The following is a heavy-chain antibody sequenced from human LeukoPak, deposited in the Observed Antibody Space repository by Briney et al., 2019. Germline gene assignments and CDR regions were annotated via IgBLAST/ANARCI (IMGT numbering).Heavy chain of an antibody. J-gene: IGHJ6*03. D-gene: IGHD6-19*01. CDR1: GYTFSNYG. CDR2: ISSYNDNT. CDR3: AREGPVISSGWYYYYYMDV. Sequence: ASVKVSCKASGYTFSNYGISWVRQAPGQGLEWMGWISSYNDNTNYAQKLQGRVTMTTDTSTSTAYMELSSLRSEDTAVYYCAREGPVISSGWYYYYYMDVWGKGTTVTISS. V-gene: IGHV1-18*01.